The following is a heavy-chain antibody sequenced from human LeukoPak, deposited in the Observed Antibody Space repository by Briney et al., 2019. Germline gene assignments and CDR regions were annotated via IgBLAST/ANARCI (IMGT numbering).Heavy chain of an antibody. CDR2: INAYNGDT. CDR3: ARDSDNWNDFDY. Sequence: ASVKVSCKADGYTFTNYGITWVRQAPGQGLEWMGWINAYNGDTYYAQKLQGRVTMTTDTSTSTAYMELRSLRSDDTAVYYCARDSDNWNDFDYWGQGTLVTVSS. V-gene: IGHV1-18*04. CDR1: GYTFTNYG. J-gene: IGHJ4*02. D-gene: IGHD1-1*01.